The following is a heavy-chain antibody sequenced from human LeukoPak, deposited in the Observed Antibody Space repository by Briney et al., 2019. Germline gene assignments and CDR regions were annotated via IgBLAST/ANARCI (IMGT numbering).Heavy chain of an antibody. V-gene: IGHV1-2*02. D-gene: IGHD2-2*01. CDR1: GYTFTGYY. CDR3: ARVVVPAAIYWSDP. CDR2: INPNSGGT. J-gene: IGHJ5*02. Sequence: GASVKVSCKASGYTFTGYYMHWVRQAPGQGPEWMGWINPNSGGTSYAQKFQGRVTMTRDTSISTAYMELSRLRSDDTAVYYSARVVVPAAIYWSDPWGQGTLVTVSS.